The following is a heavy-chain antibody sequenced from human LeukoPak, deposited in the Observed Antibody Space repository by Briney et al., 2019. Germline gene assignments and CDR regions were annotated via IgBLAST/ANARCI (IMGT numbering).Heavy chain of an antibody. CDR2: IYYSEST. D-gene: IGHD3-22*01. CDR1: GGSISSSSYS. J-gene: IGHJ4*02. CDR3: ARQSRYYDSSGYYGTYFDY. V-gene: IGHV4-39*01. Sequence: SETLSLTCTVSGGSISSSSYSWGWIRQPPGKGLEWIGSIYYSESTYYNPSLKSRVTISVDTSKNQFSLKLSSVTAADTAVYYCARQSRYYDSSGYYGTYFDYWGQGILVTVSS.